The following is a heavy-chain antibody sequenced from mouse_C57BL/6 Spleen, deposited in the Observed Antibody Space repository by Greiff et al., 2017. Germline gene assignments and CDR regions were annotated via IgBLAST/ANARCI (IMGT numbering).Heavy chain of an antibody. Sequence: QVQLKESGAELARPGASVKMSCKASGYTFTSYTMHWVKQRPGQGLEWIGYINPSRGYTKYNQKFKDKATLTADKSSSTAYMQLSSLTSEDSAVYYCARRGLGHYAMDYWGQGTSVTVSS. J-gene: IGHJ4*01. D-gene: IGHD4-1*01. CDR3: ARRGLGHYAMDY. CDR1: GYTFTSYT. CDR2: INPSRGYT. V-gene: IGHV1-4*01.